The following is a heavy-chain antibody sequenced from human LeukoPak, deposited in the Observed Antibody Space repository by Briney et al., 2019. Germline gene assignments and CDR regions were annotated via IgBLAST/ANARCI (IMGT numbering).Heavy chain of an antibody. J-gene: IGHJ4*02. D-gene: IGHD6-13*01. CDR1: GFTFSSYG. CDR3: AKSSSSWLVDY. Sequence: GRSLRLSCAASGFTFSSYGMHWARQAPGKGLEWVAVISYDGSNKYYADSVKGRFTISRDNSKNTLYLQMNSLRAEDTAVYYCAKSSSSWLVDYWGQGTLVTVSS. V-gene: IGHV3-30*18. CDR2: ISYDGSNK.